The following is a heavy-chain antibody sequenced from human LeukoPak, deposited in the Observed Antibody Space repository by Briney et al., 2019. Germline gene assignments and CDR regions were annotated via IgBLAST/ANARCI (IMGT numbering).Heavy chain of an antibody. CDR2: LSGRGGFT. J-gene: IGHJ3*02. V-gene: IGHV3-23*01. D-gene: IGHD3-9*01. Sequence: GGSLRLSCAASGFLFSTYAMGWVRQAPGQGLEWVSALSGRGGFTYYADSVKGRFTISRDNTKNTLYLQMNSLRAEDTAVYHCTKDHLRYVDWLLSDDAFDIWGQGTMVAVSS. CDR1: GFLFSTYA. CDR3: TKDHLRYVDWLLSDDAFDI.